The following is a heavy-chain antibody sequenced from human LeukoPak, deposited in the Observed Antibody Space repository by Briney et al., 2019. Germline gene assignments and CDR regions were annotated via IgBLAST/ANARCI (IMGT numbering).Heavy chain of an antibody. Sequence: GGSLRLSCAASEFTFSSYAMTWVRQAPGKGLEWVAVISYDGSNKYYADSVKGRFTISRDNSKNTLCLQTNSLRAEDTAVYYCARDRPLIDYWGQGTLVTVSS. CDR2: ISYDGSNK. J-gene: IGHJ4*02. CDR3: ARDRPLIDY. CDR1: EFTFSSYA. D-gene: IGHD1-14*01. V-gene: IGHV3-30-3*01.